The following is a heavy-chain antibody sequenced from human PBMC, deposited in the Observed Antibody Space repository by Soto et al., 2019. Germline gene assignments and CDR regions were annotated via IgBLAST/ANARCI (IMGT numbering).Heavy chain of an antibody. V-gene: IGHV3-21*01. CDR1: GFTFSTYS. CDR3: ARVAGYQLFFDY. Sequence: VQLVGSGGGLVQPGGSLRVSCAASGFTFSTYSMTWVRQPPGKGLEWVSSITSSGRHIFYAESVKGRFTISRDNTQNPLYLPMNSLRAVDPAVYYCARVAGYQLFFDYWGQGTRVTVSS. CDR2: ITSSGRHI. D-gene: IGHD2-2*01. J-gene: IGHJ4*02.